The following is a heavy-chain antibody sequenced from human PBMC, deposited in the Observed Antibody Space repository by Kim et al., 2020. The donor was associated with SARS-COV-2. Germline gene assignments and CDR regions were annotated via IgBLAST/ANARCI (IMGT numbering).Heavy chain of an antibody. CDR3: ARGFARQCSGGSCYQNWFDP. CDR2: INTDGSST. CDR1: GFTVSSSW. Sequence: GGSLRLSCAASGFTVSSSWMHWVRQAPGTGLVWVARINTDGSSTSYGDSVKGRFTISRDDAKNTLYLEMNSLRAEDSALYYCARGFARQCSGGSCYQNWFDPWGQGTLVTVSS. J-gene: IGHJ5*02. V-gene: IGHV3-74*01. D-gene: IGHD2-15*01.